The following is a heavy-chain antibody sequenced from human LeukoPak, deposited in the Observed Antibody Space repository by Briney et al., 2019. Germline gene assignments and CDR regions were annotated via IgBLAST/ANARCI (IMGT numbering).Heavy chain of an antibody. J-gene: IGHJ4*02. D-gene: IGHD2-15*01. Sequence: SGTLSLTCAVSGVSISSSNWWSWVRQPPGKGLEWIGEIYHSGSANYNPSLKSRVTISVDKSKNQFSLRLNSVTAADTAVYYCARSGYCSGASCYVDYWGQGTLVTVSS. V-gene: IGHV4-4*02. CDR1: GVSISSSNW. CDR2: IYHSGSA. CDR3: ARSGYCSGASCYVDY.